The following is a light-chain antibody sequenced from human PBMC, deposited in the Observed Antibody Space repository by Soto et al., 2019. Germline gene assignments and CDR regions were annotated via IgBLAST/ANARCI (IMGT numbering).Light chain of an antibody. CDR1: SSNIGAGYD. Sequence: QSALTQRPSVSGAPGQRVTISCTGSSSNIGAGYDVHWYQQLPGTAPKLLIYGNSNRPSGVPDRFSGSKSGTSASLAITGLQAEDEADYYCQSYDSSLSAHVVFGGGTQLTVL. V-gene: IGLV1-40*01. J-gene: IGLJ2*01. CDR2: GNS. CDR3: QSYDSSLSAHVV.